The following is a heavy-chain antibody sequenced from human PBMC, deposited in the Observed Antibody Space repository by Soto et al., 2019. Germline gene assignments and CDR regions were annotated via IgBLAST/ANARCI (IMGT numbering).Heavy chain of an antibody. CDR2: MSFDGNHQ. J-gene: IGHJ6*02. D-gene: IGHD1-26*01. CDR3: ASCERFPRVGVDYYALDV. CDR1: GFTINGND. V-gene: IGHV3-30*03. Sequence: GGSLRLCCAASGFTINGNDRYWVRQGAGKGLEWVAVMSFDGNHQHYADSVKGRLTISRDNSKNTLSLEMNSLRRDDTAVYYCASCERFPRVGVDYYALDVWGQGTTVTVSS.